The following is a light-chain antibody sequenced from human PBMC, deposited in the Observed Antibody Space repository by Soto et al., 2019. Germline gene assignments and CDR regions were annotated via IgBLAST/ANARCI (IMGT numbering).Light chain of an antibody. CDR1: QSVSSSH. CDR2: GAT. J-gene: IGKJ1*01. Sequence: EIVMTQSPATLSLSPGARATLSCRASQSVSSSHLACYQQKPGQAPRLLIHGATTRATGIPARFSGSGSGTEFTLTISSLQSEDFAVYYCQQYNNWPRTFGQGTKVDIK. CDR3: QQYNNWPRT. V-gene: IGKV3-15*01.